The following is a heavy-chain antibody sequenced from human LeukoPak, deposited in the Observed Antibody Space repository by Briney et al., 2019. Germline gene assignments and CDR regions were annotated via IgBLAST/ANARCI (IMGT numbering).Heavy chain of an antibody. CDR3: ARADTAMVSPLDY. J-gene: IGHJ4*02. D-gene: IGHD5-18*01. V-gene: IGHV1-2*02. CDR2: INPNSGGT. Sequence: ASVKVSCKASGYTFTGYYMHWVRQAPGQGLEWMGWINPNSGGTHYAQKSQGRVTMTRDTSISTAYMELSRLRSDDTAVYYCARADTAMVSPLDYWGQGTLVTVSS. CDR1: GYTFTGYY.